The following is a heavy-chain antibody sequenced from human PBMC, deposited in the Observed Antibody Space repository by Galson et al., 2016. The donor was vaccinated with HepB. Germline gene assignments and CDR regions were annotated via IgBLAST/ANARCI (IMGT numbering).Heavy chain of an antibody. CDR2: INPDGTST. D-gene: IGHD5-24*01. V-gene: IGHV3-74*03. Sequence: SLRLSCAASGFTFTYYWMDWVRQAPGEGLVWVSTINPDGTSTKYADSVKGRFTMSRDNAKNTLYLQMDSLRVDDTAVYYCTKRLSHGMDVWGQGTTVTVSS. CDR1: GFTFTYYW. J-gene: IGHJ6*02. CDR3: TKRLSHGMDV.